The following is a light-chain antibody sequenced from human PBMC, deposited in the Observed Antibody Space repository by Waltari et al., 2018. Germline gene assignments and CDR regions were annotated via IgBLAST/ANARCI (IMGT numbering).Light chain of an antibody. CDR1: SRTVWASNL. CDR3: CSYAGTTSWL. Sequence: QSALTQPASVSGSPGPSLTISCTGTSRTVWASNLVSWYQQHAGQVPKLIIYEVNKRPSGFSTRFSGSRSGNTASLTISGLQAEDEATYFCCSYAGTTSWLFGGGTKVTVL. CDR2: EVN. V-gene: IGLV2-23*02. J-gene: IGLJ3*02.